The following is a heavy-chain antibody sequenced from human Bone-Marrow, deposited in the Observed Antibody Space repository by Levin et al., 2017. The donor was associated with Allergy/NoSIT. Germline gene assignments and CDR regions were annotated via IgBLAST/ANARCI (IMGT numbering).Heavy chain of an antibody. D-gene: IGHD2-15*01. CDR2: INNRGSTI. Sequence: GGSLRLSCAASGFTFSDYYMSWIRQAPGKGLEWISYINNRGSTIYYADSVKGRFTISRDNAKNSLYLQINSLRAEDTAVYYCARVTSHVVVVAATYYYYYYYMDVWGEGTTVTVSS. J-gene: IGHJ6*03. CDR3: ARVTSHVVVVAATYYYYYYYMDV. V-gene: IGHV3-11*01. CDR1: GFTFSDYY.